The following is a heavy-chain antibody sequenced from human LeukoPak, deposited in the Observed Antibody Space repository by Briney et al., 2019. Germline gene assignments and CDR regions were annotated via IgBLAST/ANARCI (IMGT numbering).Heavy chain of an antibody. CDR2: ISYDGSNK. CDR1: GFTFSSYA. Sequence: GRSLRLSCAASGFTFSSYAMHWVRQAPGKGLEWVAVISYDGSNKYYADSVKGRFTISRDNSKNTLYLQMNSLRAEDTAVYYCADFSGSTYWGQGTLVTVSS. V-gene: IGHV3-30*04. D-gene: IGHD2-15*01. J-gene: IGHJ4*02. CDR3: ADFSGSTY.